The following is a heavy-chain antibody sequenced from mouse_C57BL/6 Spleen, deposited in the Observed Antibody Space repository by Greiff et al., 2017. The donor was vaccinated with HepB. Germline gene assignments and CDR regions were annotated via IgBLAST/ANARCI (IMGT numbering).Heavy chain of an antibody. CDR1: GYSITSGYY. V-gene: IGHV3-6*01. CDR2: ISYDGSN. CDR3: ARDYGNYYWYFDV. J-gene: IGHJ1*03. Sequence: DVKLQESGPGLVKPSQSLSLTCSVTGYSITSGYYWNWIRQFPGNKLEWMGYISYDGSNNYNPSLKNRISITRDTSKNQFFLKLNSVTTEDTATYYCARDYGNYYWYFDVWGTGTTVTVSS. D-gene: IGHD2-1*01.